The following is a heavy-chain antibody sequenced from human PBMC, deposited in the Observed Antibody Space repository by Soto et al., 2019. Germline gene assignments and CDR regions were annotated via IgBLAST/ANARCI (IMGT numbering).Heavy chain of an antibody. Sequence: GGSLRLSCAAPGFTFNSYVMSWVRQAPGKGLEWVSGISGSGGSTYYAGFVKGRFTISRDNSKSTLYLQVNSLRAEDTAVYYCGKGRPIDFWGQGTLVTVSS. CDR2: ISGSGGST. CDR3: GKGRPIDF. V-gene: IGHV3-23*01. CDR1: GFTFNSYV. J-gene: IGHJ4*02.